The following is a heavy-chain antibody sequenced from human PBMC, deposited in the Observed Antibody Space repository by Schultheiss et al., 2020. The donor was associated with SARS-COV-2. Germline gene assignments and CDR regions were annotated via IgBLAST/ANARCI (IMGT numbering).Heavy chain of an antibody. CDR2: INHSGST. Sequence: SETLSLTCAVYGGSFSGYYWSWIRQPPGKGLEWIGEINHSGSTNYNPSLKSRVTISVDTSKNQFSLKLSSVTAADTAVYYCARANPYYDSSGYYPSRLVDAFDIWGQGTMVTVSS. J-gene: IGHJ3*02. CDR1: GGSFSGYY. V-gene: IGHV4-34*01. D-gene: IGHD3-22*01. CDR3: ARANPYYDSSGYYPSRLVDAFDI.